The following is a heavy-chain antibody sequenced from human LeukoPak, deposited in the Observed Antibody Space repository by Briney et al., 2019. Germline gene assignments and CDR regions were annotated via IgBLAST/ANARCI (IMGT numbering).Heavy chain of an antibody. V-gene: IGHV3-53*01. CDR3: ASDIYLRSYLTFDY. D-gene: IGHD1-26*01. CDR2: IYSGGST. CDR1: EFTVSSNY. Sequence: GGSLRLSCAASEFTVSSNYMSWVRQAPGKGLEWVSVIYSGGSTYYADSVKGRFTISRDNSKNTLYLQMNSLRAEDTAVYYCASDIYLRSYLTFDYWGQGTLVTVSS. J-gene: IGHJ4*02.